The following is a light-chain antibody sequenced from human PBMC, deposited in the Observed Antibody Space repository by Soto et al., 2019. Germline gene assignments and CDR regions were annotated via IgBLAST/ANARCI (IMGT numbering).Light chain of an antibody. CDR2: LEGRGSY. V-gene: IGLV4-60*02. Sequence: QPVLTQSSSASASLRSSVKLTCTLSSGHSSYIIAWHQQQPGKAPRYLMNLEGRGSYNKGSGVPDRFSGSSSGADRYLTISNLQFEDEADYYCETWDSHTWVFGGGTKLTVL. CDR1: SGHSSYI. CDR3: ETWDSHTWV. J-gene: IGLJ3*02.